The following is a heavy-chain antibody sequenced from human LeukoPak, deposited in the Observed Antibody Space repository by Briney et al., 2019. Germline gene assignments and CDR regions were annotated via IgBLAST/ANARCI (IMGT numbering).Heavy chain of an antibody. CDR2: MYNSEST. CDR1: GGSINTCY. J-gene: IGHJ4*02. CDR3: ARHVLTAGSID. D-gene: IGHD3-9*01. Sequence: SETLSLTCTISGGSINTCYWSWIRQPPGKGREWIAYMYNSESTKYNPSLKSRVTISVDTSKKQFSLKLRSVTAADTALYYCARHVLTAGSIDWGQGTLVTVSS. V-gene: IGHV4-59*08.